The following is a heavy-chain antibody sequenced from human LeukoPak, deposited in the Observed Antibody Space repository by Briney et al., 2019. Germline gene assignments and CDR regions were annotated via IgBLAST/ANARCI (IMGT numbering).Heavy chain of an antibody. CDR3: ATESPRRQYYYDPNWFDP. CDR1: GYTLTELS. Sequence: ASVKVSCKVSGYTLTELSMHWVRQAPGKGLEWMGGFDSEDGETIYAQKFQGRVTMTEDTSTDTAYMELSSLRSEDTAVYYCATESPRRQYYYDPNWFDPWGQGTLVTVSS. V-gene: IGHV1-24*01. D-gene: IGHD3-22*01. J-gene: IGHJ5*02. CDR2: FDSEDGET.